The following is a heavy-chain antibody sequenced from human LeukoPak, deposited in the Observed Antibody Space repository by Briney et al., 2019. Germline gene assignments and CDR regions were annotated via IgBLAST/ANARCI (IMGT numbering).Heavy chain of an antibody. Sequence: ASVKVSCKASGGTFSSYAISWVRQAPGQGLEWMGGIIPIFGTANYAQKFQGRVTITADESTSTAYMELSSLRSEDTAVYYCAREAGLDSSSSSVSDYWGQGTLVTVSS. CDR2: IIPIFGTA. D-gene: IGHD6-6*01. CDR1: GGTFSSYA. V-gene: IGHV1-69*13. J-gene: IGHJ4*02. CDR3: AREAGLDSSSSSVSDY.